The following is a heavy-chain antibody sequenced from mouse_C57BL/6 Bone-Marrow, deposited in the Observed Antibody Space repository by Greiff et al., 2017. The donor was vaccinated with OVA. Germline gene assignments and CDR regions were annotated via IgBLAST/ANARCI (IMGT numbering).Heavy chain of an antibody. Sequence: VQLQQSGTVLARPGASVKMSCKTSGYTFTSYWMHWVKQRPGQGLEWIGAIYPGNSDTSYNQKFQGKAKMTAVTSASTAYMELSSLTNVESAVYYCTRNYGSSPYAMDYWGQGTSVTVSS. CDR2: IYPGNSDT. CDR1: GYTFTSYW. J-gene: IGHJ4*01. V-gene: IGHV1-5*01. CDR3: TRNYGSSPYAMDY. D-gene: IGHD1-1*01.